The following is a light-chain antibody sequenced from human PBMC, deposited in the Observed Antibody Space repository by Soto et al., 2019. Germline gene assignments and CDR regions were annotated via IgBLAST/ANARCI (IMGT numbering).Light chain of an antibody. CDR1: QSSSSY. CDR3: QQNYSTPLYT. CDR2: AAS. J-gene: IGKJ2*01. Sequence: DIQMTKSPSSLSASVGDSVTITCRASQSSSSYLNWYQQKPGKAHKLLIYAASSLQSGVPSRFRGSGSGTDFTLTISSLQPEDFATYYCQQNYSTPLYTFGQGTKLEIK. V-gene: IGKV1-39*01.